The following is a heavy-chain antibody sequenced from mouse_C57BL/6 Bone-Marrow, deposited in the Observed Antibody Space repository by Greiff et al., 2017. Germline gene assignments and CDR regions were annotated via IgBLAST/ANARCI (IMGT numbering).Heavy chain of an antibody. CDR1: GYTFTSYG. CDR2: IYPRSGNT. Sequence: VQLQQPGAELARPGASVKLSCKASGYTFTSYGISWVKQRTGRGLEWIGEIYPRSGNTYYNEKFKGKATLTADKSSSTAYMELRSLTSEDSAVYFCARSHSNYYFDYWGQGTTLTVSS. CDR3: ARSHSNYYFDY. J-gene: IGHJ2*01. V-gene: IGHV1-81*01. D-gene: IGHD2-5*01.